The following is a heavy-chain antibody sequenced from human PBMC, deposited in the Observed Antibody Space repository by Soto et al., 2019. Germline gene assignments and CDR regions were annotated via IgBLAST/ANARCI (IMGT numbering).Heavy chain of an antibody. J-gene: IGHJ3*02. D-gene: IGHD6-6*01. V-gene: IGHV3-53*02. CDR2: IYSGVST. CDR1: GFTVSSNY. CDR3: ARGKSIAARRGGGAFDI. Sequence: EVQLVETGGGLIQPWGSLRLSCAASGFTVSSNYRSWVRQAPGKGLEWVSVIYSGVSTYYADYVKGRFTISRDNSKNTLYLQMNSLRAEDTAVYYCARGKSIAARRGGGAFDIWGQGTMVTVSS.